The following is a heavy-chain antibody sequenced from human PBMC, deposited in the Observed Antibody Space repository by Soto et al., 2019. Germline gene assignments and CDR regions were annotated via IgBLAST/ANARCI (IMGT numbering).Heavy chain of an antibody. V-gene: IGHV3-23*01. CDR2: ISATGGST. D-gene: IGHD2-21*01. CDR3: AKLYSGGDYAMDF. J-gene: IGHJ6*02. CDR1: GFTFSSYA. Sequence: PGGSLRLSCAASGFTFSSYAMSWVRQAPGKGLEWVSAISATGGSTYYADSVKGRFTISRDNSKNTLYLQMNSLRAEDTAVYYCAKLYSGGDYAMDFWGQGTTVTVSS.